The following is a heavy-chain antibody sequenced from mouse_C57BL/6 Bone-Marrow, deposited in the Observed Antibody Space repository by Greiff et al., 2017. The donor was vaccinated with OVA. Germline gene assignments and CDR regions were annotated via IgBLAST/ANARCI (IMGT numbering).Heavy chain of an antibody. CDR2: ISSGGDYI. CDR3: TRDYWDRVPYYFDY. V-gene: IGHV5-9-1*02. CDR1: GFTFSSYA. J-gene: IGHJ2*01. Sequence: EVKLVESGEGLVKPGGSLKLSCAASGFTFSSYAMSWVRQTPEKRLEWVAYISSGGDYIYYADTVKGRFTISRDNARNTLYLQMSSLKSEDTAMYYCTRDYWDRVPYYFDYWGQGTTLTVSS. D-gene: IGHD4-1*01.